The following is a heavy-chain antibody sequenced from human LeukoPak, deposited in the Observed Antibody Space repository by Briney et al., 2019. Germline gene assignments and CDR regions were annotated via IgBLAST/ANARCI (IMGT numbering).Heavy chain of an antibody. V-gene: IGHV3-43*02. CDR3: AKDLWFGELLSWGSFDY. J-gene: IGHJ4*02. CDR1: GFTFDDYA. CDR2: ISGDGGST. Sequence: GGSLRLSCAASGFTFDDYAMHWVRQAPGKGLEWVSLISGDGGSTYYADSVRGRFTISRDNSKNSLYLQMNSLGTEDTALYYCAKDLWFGELLSWGSFDYWGQGTLVTVSS. D-gene: IGHD3-10*01.